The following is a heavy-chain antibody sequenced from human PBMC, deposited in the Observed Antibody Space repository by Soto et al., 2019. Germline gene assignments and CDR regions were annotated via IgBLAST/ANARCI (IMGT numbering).Heavy chain of an antibody. V-gene: IGHV3-48*01. CDR1: GFTFSTYN. CDR2: ISSSSSTI. D-gene: IGHD1-26*01. J-gene: IGHJ5*02. CDR3: ARDSGSWPSWFDP. Sequence: GGSLRLSCAASGFTFSTYNTHWVRQAPGKGLEWVSYISSSSSTIHYADSVKGRFSVSRDNAKNSLYLQVNSLRAEDTAVYYCARDSGSWPSWFDPWGQGTQVTVSS.